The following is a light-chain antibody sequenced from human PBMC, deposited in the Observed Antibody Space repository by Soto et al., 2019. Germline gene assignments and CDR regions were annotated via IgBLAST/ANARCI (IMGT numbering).Light chain of an antibody. CDR3: QQYKNWPWT. J-gene: IGKJ1*01. CDR2: AAS. CDR1: QSVNSK. V-gene: IGKV3-15*01. Sequence: EIVITHSPATLSVSPGERATLSCRASQSVNSKLAWYQQKPGQAPRLLIYAASTRATGIPARFSGSGSGTEFTLTISSLQSEDFAVYYCQQYKNWPWTFGQGTKVDIK.